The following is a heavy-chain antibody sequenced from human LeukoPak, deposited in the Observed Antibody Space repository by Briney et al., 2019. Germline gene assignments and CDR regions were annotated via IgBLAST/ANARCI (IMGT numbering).Heavy chain of an antibody. CDR2: IYYSGST. CDR1: GGSISSHY. V-gene: IGHV4-59*11. Sequence: PSETLSLTCTGSGGSISSHYWSWIRQPPGKGLEWIGYIYYSGSTNYNPSLKSRVTISVDTSKNQFSLKLSSVTAADTAVYYCARGYSGSYYGVDYWGQGTLVTVSS. CDR3: ARGYSGSYYGVDY. J-gene: IGHJ4*02. D-gene: IGHD1-26*01.